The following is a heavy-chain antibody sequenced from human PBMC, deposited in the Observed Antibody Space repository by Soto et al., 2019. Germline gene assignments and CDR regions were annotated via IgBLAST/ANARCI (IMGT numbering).Heavy chain of an antibody. J-gene: IGHJ4*02. CDR2: IRSKTDGATT. Sequence: AGGAPRPSFAAPGFTFRKARVKWVRPAPGKGLEWVGHIRSKTDGATTDYTAPVKGRFTISRDDSKNTVFLQMDSLRTEDTAVYYCTTDPGRSVRGYWGQGALVTVSS. D-gene: IGHD3-10*01. CDR1: GFTFRKAR. CDR3: TTDPGRSVRGY. V-gene: IGHV3-15*07.